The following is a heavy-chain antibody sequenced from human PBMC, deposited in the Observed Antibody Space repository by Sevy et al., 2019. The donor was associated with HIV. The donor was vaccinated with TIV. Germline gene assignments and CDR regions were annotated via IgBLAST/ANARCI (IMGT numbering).Heavy chain of an antibody. V-gene: IGHV3-11*06. J-gene: IGHJ4*02. D-gene: IGHD3-10*01. CDR1: GFTFSDYY. CDR2: ISSSSSYT. CDR3: ARVDYYGSGSYAIDY. Sequence: GGSPRLSCAASGFTFSDYYMSWIRQAPGKGLEWVSYISSSSSYTNYADSVKGRFTISRDNAKNSLYLQMNSLRAEDTAVYYCARVDYYGSGSYAIDYWGQGTLVTVSS.